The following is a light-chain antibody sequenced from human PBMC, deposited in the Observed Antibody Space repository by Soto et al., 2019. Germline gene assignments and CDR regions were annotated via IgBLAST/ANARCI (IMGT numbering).Light chain of an antibody. Sequence: IQLTQSPSSLSASVGDRVSITCRASQGISRYLAWYQQKPGKAPKLLIYAASTLQSGVPSRFSGSGAGTDLLLTISSLQSEDFATYCCQHHNSYPRTFGRGTKVEIK. CDR1: QGISRY. CDR2: AAS. V-gene: IGKV1-9*01. J-gene: IGKJ1*01. CDR3: QHHNSYPRT.